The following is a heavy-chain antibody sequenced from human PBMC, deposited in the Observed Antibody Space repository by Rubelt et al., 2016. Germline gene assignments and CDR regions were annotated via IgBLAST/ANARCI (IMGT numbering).Heavy chain of an antibody. CDR3: ARDGLNYYDSSGYYEGMDV. V-gene: IGHV3-33*01. J-gene: IGHJ6*02. CDR2: IWYDGSNK. D-gene: IGHD3-22*01. Sequence: APGKGLEWVAVIWYDGSNKYYADSVKGRFTISRDNSKNTLYLQMNSLRAEDTAVYYCARDGLNYYDSSGYYEGMDVWGQGTTVTVSS.